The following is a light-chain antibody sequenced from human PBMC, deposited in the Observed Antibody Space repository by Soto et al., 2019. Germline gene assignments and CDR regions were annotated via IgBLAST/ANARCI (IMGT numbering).Light chain of an antibody. V-gene: IGLV2-14*01. J-gene: IGLJ2*01. CDR2: DVS. CDR3: SSYTSCSTVV. Sequence: QSALTQPASVSGSPGQSITISCTGTSSDVGGYNYVSWYQQHPGKAPKLMIYDVSNRPSGVSNRFSGSKSVNTASLTISGLQAEDEADYYCSSYTSCSTVVFGGGTQLTVL. CDR1: SSDVGGYNY.